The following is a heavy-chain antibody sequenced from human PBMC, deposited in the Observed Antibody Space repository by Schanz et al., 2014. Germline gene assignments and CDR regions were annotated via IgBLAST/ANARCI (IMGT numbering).Heavy chain of an antibody. D-gene: IGHD6-13*01. J-gene: IGHJ6*02. Sequence: VQLVESGGGLVKPGGSLRLSCAASGFTFSDSWMHWVRQAPGKGLEWVAVISYDGSNKYYADSVKGRFTISRDNSKNTLYLQMNSLRAEDTAVYYCAKLNQQLVFPYYYGMDVWGQGTTVTVSS. CDR3: AKLNQQLVFPYYYGMDV. CDR1: GFTFSDSW. V-gene: IGHV3-30*18. CDR2: ISYDGSNK.